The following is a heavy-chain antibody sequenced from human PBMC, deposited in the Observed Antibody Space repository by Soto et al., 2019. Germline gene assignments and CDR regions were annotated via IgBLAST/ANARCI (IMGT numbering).Heavy chain of an antibody. CDR3: AKGRCSSTSCYLSAFDY. CDR2: ISYDGSNK. Sequence: QVQLVESGGGVVQPGRSLRLSCAASGFTFSSYGMHWVRQAPGRGLERVAVISYDGSNKYYADSVKGRFTISRDNSKNPLYLQMNSLRAEDTAVYYCAKGRCSSTSCYLSAFDYWGQGTLVTVSS. D-gene: IGHD2-2*01. J-gene: IGHJ4*02. V-gene: IGHV3-30*18. CDR1: GFTFSSYG.